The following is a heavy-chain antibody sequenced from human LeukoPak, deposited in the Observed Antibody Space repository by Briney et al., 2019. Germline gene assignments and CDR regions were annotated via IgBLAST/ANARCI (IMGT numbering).Heavy chain of an antibody. CDR1: GFTFGDYA. V-gene: IGHV3-49*04. J-gene: IGHJ4*02. CDR3: TRDDYY. D-gene: IGHD4/OR15-4a*01. Sequence: GGSLRLFCTASGFTFGDYAISWGRQAPGKGLEWIAFIRNKAYGGRTEYAASVKGRFTISRDDSKSIAYLQMNSLKTEDTAVYYCTRDDYYWGQGALVTVS. CDR2: IRNKAYGGRT.